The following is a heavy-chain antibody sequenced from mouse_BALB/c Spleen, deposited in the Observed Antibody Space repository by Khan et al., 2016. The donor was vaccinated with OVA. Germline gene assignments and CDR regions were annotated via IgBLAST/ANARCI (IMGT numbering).Heavy chain of an antibody. Sequence: QVQLKQSGAELAKPAASVKMSCTASGYTFNTIWIHWVKQRPGQGLEWIGWINPTSGYTNYNQKFQDRATLSADKSSSTAYMQLSSLTSEDSAVYYCRRSTIDYWGQGTTLTVSS. CDR1: GYTFNTIW. CDR3: RRSTIDY. CDR2: INPTSGYT. J-gene: IGHJ2*01. V-gene: IGHV1-7*01.